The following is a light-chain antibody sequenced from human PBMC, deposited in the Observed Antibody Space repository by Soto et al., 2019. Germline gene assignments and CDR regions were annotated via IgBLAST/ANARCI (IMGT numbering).Light chain of an antibody. CDR1: QSITTW. J-gene: IGKJ2*01. V-gene: IGKV1-5*03. CDR3: QQYNDYQYT. Sequence: DIQMTQSPSTLSASVGDRVTITCRASQSITTWLAWYQQKPGKAPKLLSYKATNLQSGVPSRFNGSGSGTEFSLTISSLQPEDFAIYYCQQYNDYQYTFGQGTKLEIK. CDR2: KAT.